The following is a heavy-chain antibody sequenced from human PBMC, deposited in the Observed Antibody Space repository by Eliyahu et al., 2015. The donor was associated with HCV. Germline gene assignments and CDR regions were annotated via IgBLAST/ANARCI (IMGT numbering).Heavy chain of an antibody. CDR1: GFTVSRHY. D-gene: IGHD2-2*01. CDR2: IYSGGST. CDR3: ARSHCTSTNCYEFGN. Sequence: EVQLVESGGGLIQPGGSLRLSCAASGFTVSRHYMSWVRQAPGKGLEWVSIIYSGGSTYYADSVKGRFAISRDNSKNTLYLQMNSLRAEDTAVYYCARSHCTSTNCYEFGNWGQGTLVTVSS. J-gene: IGHJ4*02. V-gene: IGHV3-53*01.